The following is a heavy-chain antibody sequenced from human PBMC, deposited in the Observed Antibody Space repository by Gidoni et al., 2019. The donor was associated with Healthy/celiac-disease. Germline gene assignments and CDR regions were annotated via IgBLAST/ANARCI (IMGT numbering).Heavy chain of an antibody. V-gene: IGHV4-39*01. CDR2: IYYSGST. CDR3: ASRIAAADFDY. CDR1: GGSISSSSYY. J-gene: IGHJ4*02. D-gene: IGHD6-13*01. Sequence: QLQLQESGPGLVKPSETLSLTCTVSGGSISSSSYYWGWIRQPPGKGLEWIGSIYYSGSTYYNPSLKSRVTISVDTSKNQFSLKLSSVTAADTAVYYCASRIAAADFDYWGQGTLVTVSS.